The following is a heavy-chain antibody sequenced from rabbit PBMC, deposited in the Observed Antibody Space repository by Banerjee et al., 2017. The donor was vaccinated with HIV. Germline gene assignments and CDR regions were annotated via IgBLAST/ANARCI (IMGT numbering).Heavy chain of an antibody. CDR2: ISTGDGTT. Sequence: QLKETGGGLVQPGGSLTLSCKASGFTISSYHMGWVRQAPGKGLEWIGCISTGDGTTLYASWVNGRFTISSHNAQNTLYLQLNSLTAADTATYFCARGTYVRSGDYYFSLWGPGTLVTVS. V-gene: IGHV1S7*01. D-gene: IGHD1-1*01. CDR1: GFTISSYH. J-gene: IGHJ4*01. CDR3: ARGTYVRSGDYYFSL.